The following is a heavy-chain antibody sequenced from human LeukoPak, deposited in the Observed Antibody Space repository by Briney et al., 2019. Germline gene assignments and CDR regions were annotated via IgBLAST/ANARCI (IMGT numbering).Heavy chain of an antibody. J-gene: IGHJ4*02. D-gene: IGHD2-21*02. CDR1: GFTFSNYA. CDR3: ARTYCGGDCYSTGDYYFDY. V-gene: IGHV3-23*01. Sequence: PGGSLRLSCAASGFTFSNYAMSWVRQAPGKGLEWVSTISNSGDATYYADSVKGRFTISRDNSKNTLYLQMNSLRAEDTAVYYCARTYCGGDCYSTGDYYFDYWGQGTLVTVSS. CDR2: ISNSGDAT.